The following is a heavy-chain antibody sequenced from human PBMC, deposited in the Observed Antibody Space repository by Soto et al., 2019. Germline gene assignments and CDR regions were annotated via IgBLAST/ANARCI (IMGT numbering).Heavy chain of an antibody. Sequence: SVKVSGKASGGTFSSYAISWVRQAPGQGLEWMGGIIPIFGTANYAQKFQGRVAITADESTSTAYMELSRLRSHDTAVYYCAREAKLYSSSTSGYYYGMDVWGQGTTVTVSS. CDR2: IIPIFGTA. CDR3: AREAKLYSSSTSGYYYGMDV. D-gene: IGHD5-18*01. CDR1: GGTFSSYA. V-gene: IGHV1-69*13. J-gene: IGHJ6*02.